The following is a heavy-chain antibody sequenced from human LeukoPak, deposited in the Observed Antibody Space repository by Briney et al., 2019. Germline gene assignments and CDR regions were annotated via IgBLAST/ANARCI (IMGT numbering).Heavy chain of an antibody. J-gene: IGHJ4*02. CDR3: ARVYFQYYYDSSGQNDY. CDR2: IKRDGSEK. Sequence: EGSLRLSCAASGFTFSSYWMSWVRQAPGKGLEWVANIKRDGSEKYYVDSVKGRFTISKDNAKNSLYLQMNSLRAEDTAVYYCARVYFQYYYDSSGQNDYWGQGILVTVSS. CDR1: GFTFSSYW. D-gene: IGHD3-22*01. V-gene: IGHV3-7*01.